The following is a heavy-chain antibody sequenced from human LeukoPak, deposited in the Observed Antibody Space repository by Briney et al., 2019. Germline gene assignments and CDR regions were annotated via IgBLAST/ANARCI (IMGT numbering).Heavy chain of an antibody. J-gene: IGHJ4*02. CDR3: ANGPVSESRRQTPTY. Sequence: GGSLRLSCAASGFTFSTYGMHRVRQAPGKGLEWVAVISYDGSNKYYADSVKGRFTISRDNSKHTLYLQVDSLRGEDTAVYYCANGPVSESRRQTPTYWGQGTLVTVSS. D-gene: IGHD4-11*01. V-gene: IGHV3-30*18. CDR1: GFTFSTYG. CDR2: ISYDGSNK.